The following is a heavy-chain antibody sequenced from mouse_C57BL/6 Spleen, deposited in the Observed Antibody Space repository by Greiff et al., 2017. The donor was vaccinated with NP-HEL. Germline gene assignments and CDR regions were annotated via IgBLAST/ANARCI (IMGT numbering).Heavy chain of an antibody. CDR2: ISYDGSN. V-gene: IGHV3-6*01. D-gene: IGHD1-1*01. CDR3: AREGYYGIPYYFYY. J-gene: IGHJ2*01. CDR1: GYSITSGYY. Sequence: EVQLQESGPGLVKPSQSLSLTCSVTGYSITSGYYWNWIRQFPGNKLEWMGYISYDGSNNYNPSLKNRISITRDTSKNQFFLKLKSVTTEDTATYYCAREGYYGIPYYFYYWGQGTTLTVSS.